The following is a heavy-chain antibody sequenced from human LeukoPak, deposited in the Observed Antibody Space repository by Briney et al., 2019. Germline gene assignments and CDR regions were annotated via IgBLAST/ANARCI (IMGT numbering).Heavy chain of an antibody. CDR1: GGSISSYY. CDR2: IYYSGST. Sequence: SETLPLTCTVSGGSISSYYWSWIRQPPGKGLEWIGYIYYSGSTNYNPSLKSRVTISVDTSKNQFSLKLSSVTAADTAVYYCARNYGVGAFDIWGQGTMVTVSS. J-gene: IGHJ3*02. V-gene: IGHV4-59*01. CDR3: ARNYGVGAFDI. D-gene: IGHD4-17*01.